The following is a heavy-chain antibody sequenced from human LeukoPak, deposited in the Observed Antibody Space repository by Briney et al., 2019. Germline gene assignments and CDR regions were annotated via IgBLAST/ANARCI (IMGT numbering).Heavy chain of an antibody. CDR1: GGSGGFFRSSSHY. CDR2: INHSGST. Sequence: SETLSLTCSVSGGSGGFFRSSSHYWSWIRQPPGKGLEWIGEINHSGSTNYNPSLKSRVTISVDTSKNQFSLKLSSVTAADTAVYYCARAPPRRYNWMSDLTNWFDPWGQGTLVTVSS. J-gene: IGHJ5*02. V-gene: IGHV4-34*01. D-gene: IGHD1-20*01. CDR3: ARAPPRRYNWMSDLTNWFDP.